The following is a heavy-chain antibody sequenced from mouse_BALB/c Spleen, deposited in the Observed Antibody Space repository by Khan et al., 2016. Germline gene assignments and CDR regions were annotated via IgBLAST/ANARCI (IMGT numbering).Heavy chain of an antibody. Sequence: QIQLVQSGPELKKPGETVKISCKASGYTFTNYGMNWVKQAPGKGLKWMGWINTYTGEPKYGDDFKGRFAFSLETSASTAYLQINNLKNEDTGTYFCARGAYDGTWFVYWGQGTLVTVSA. J-gene: IGHJ3*01. CDR1: GYTFTNYG. V-gene: IGHV9-3-1*01. CDR3: ARGAYDGTWFVY. D-gene: IGHD2-14*01. CDR2: INTYTGEP.